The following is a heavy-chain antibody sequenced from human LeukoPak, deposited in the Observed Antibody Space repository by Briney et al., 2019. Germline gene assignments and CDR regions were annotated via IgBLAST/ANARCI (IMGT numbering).Heavy chain of an antibody. CDR3: ARDQGYSGYDGRVSFDY. CDR2: ISAYNGNT. D-gene: IGHD5-12*01. J-gene: IGHJ4*02. Sequence: ASVKVSCKASGYTFTSYGISWVRQAPGQGLEWMGWISAYNGNTNYAQKLQGRVTMTTDTSTSTAYMELRSLRSEDTAVYYCARDQGYSGYDGRVSFDYWGQGTLVTVSS. CDR1: GYTFTSYG. V-gene: IGHV1-18*01.